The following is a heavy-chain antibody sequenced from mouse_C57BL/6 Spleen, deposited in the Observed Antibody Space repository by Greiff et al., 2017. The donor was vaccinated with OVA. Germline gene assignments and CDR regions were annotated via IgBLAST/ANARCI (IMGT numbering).Heavy chain of an antibody. CDR2: IDPSDSYT. J-gene: IGHJ4*01. V-gene: IGHV1-69*01. Sequence: VQLQQPGAELVMPGASVKLSCKASGYTFTSSWMHWVKQRPGQGLEWIGEIDPSDSYTNYTQKFKGKSTLTVDKSSSTAYMQLSSLTSEDSAVYYCARYSNYAMDYWGQGTSVTVSS. CDR1: GYTFTSSW. CDR3: ARYSNYAMDY. D-gene: IGHD2-5*01.